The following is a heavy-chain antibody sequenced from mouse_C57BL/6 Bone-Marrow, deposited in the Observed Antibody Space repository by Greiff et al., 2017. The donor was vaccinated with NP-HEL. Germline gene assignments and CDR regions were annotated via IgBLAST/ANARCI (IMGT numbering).Heavy chain of an antibody. CDR3: ARHRYYGSSYDWYFDV. D-gene: IGHD1-1*01. Sequence: EVMLVESGGGLVQPGESLKLSCESNEYEFPSHDMSWVRKTPEKRLELVAAINSDGGSTYYPDTMERRFIISRDNTKKTLYLQMSSLRSEDTALYYWARHRYYGSSYDWYFDVWGTGTTVTVSS. J-gene: IGHJ1*03. CDR2: INSDGGST. V-gene: IGHV5-2*03. CDR1: EYEFPSHD.